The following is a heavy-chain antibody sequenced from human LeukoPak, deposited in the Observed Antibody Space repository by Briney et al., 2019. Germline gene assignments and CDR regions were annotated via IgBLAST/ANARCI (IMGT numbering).Heavy chain of an antibody. J-gene: IGHJ5*02. Sequence: ASVKVSRKASGYTFTGFYIHWVRQAPGQGLEWLGLIKPNNGDTNYAQKFQGRVTITRDMSTSTAYMELSSLRSEDTAVYYCAARLRFLEWFPWGQGTLVTVSS. CDR3: AARLRFLEWFP. CDR1: GYTFTGFY. V-gene: IGHV1-2*02. D-gene: IGHD3-3*01. CDR2: IKPNNGDT.